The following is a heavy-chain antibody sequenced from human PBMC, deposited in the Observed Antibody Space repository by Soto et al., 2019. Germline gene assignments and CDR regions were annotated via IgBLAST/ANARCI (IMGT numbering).Heavy chain of an antibody. V-gene: IGHV4-34*01. CDR3: AMTFLVATISDDAFDI. J-gene: IGHJ3*02. D-gene: IGHD5-12*01. CDR1: GGSFSGYY. CDR2: INHSGST. Sequence: SETLYLTCAVYGGSFSGYYWSWIRQPPGKGLEWIGEINHSGSTNYKPSLKSRVTISVDTSKKQFSQKLSSVTAADTAVYYCAMTFLVATISDDAFDIWGQGTMVTVSS.